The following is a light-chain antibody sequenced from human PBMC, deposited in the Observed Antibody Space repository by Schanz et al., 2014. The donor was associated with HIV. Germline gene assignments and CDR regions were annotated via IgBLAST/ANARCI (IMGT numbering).Light chain of an antibody. CDR2: GNN. Sequence: QSVLTQPPSMSGAPGQRVTISCTGSSSNIGAGYNVPWYQQLPGTAPKLLIYGNNNRPSGVPDRFSGSKSGTSASLAITGLQAEDEADYYCSSYTTGGTLVFGGGTKLTVL. V-gene: IGLV1-40*01. CDR1: SSNIGAGYN. CDR3: SSYTTGGTLV. J-gene: IGLJ3*02.